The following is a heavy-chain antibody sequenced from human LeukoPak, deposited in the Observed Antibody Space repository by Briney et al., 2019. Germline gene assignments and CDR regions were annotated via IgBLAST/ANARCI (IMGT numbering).Heavy chain of an antibody. D-gene: IGHD4-23*01. J-gene: IGHJ4*02. Sequence: GGSLRLSCAASGFTFSSYSMNWVRQAPGKGLEWISYISTSGSTIYYADSVKGRFTISRDNANKSLYLQMDRLRAEDTAVYYCARRLSDNGGTFDYWGQGTLVTVSS. V-gene: IGHV3-48*01. CDR1: GFTFSSYS. CDR2: ISTSGSTI. CDR3: ARRLSDNGGTFDY.